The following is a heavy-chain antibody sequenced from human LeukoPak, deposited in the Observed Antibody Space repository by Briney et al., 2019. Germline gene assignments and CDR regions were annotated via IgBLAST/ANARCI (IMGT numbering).Heavy chain of an antibody. V-gene: IGHV1-69*13. CDR3: ARDPGGSYDSSGYYGLLGAFDI. Sequence: ASVKVSCKASGGTFSSYAISWVRQAPGQGLEWMGGIIPIFGTANYAQKFQGRVTITADESTSTAYMELSSLRSEDTAVYYCARDPGGSYDSSGYYGLLGAFDIWGQGTMVTVSS. CDR1: GGTFSSYA. CDR2: IIPIFGTA. J-gene: IGHJ3*02. D-gene: IGHD3-22*01.